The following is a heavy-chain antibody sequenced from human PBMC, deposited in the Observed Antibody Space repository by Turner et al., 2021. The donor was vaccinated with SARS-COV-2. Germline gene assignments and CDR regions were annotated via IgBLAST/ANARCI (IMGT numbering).Heavy chain of an antibody. V-gene: IGHV3-48*01. J-gene: IGHJ4*02. CDR1: GFTFSRY. D-gene: IGHD3-16*01. CDR3: ARDDLGVWPPIKDY. Sequence: EVQLLESGGGLVQTGGALRLCCAASGFTFSRYSSSSSTIHYADSGKGRFTTSRDNAKNSLYLQMNSLRAEDTAVYHCARDDLGVWPPIKDYRGQGTLVTVSS. CDR2: SSSSTI.